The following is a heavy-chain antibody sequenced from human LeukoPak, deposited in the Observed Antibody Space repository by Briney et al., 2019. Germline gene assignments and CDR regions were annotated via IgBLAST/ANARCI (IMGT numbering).Heavy chain of an antibody. CDR3: ASLKLAAADYFDY. V-gene: IGHV4-39*07. CDR1: GGSISSYY. D-gene: IGHD6-13*01. CDR2: IYYSGST. J-gene: IGHJ4*02. Sequence: MPSETLSLTCTVSGGSISSYYWSWIRQPPGKGLEWIGSIYYSGSTYYNPSLKSRVTISVDTSKNQFSLKLSSVTAADTAVYYCASLKLAAADYFDYWGQGTLVTVSS.